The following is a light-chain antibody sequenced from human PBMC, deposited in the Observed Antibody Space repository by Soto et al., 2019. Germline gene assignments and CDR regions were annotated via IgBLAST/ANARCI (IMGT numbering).Light chain of an antibody. V-gene: IGLV2-11*01. CDR1: SSDFGGDDF. CDR2: DVS. CDR3: CSYAGSYTLYV. Sequence: QSVLTQPRSVSGSPGQSVTISCTGTSSDFGGDDFVSWYQHHPAKAPKLMIYDVSKRPSGVLDRFSGSKPGNTASLTISGLQAEDEADYYCCSYAGSYTLYVFGTGTKVTVL. J-gene: IGLJ1*01.